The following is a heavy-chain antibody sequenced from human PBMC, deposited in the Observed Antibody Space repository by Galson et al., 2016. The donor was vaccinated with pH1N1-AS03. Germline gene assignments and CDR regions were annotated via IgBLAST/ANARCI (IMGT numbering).Heavy chain of an antibody. CDR1: GFTFSSYT. CDR2: INYYGTP. V-gene: IGHV4-34*08. CDR3: AKASNEDIGGSYRSVKY. D-gene: IGHD3-16*02. J-gene: IGHJ4*02. Sequence: LRLSCAASGFTFSSYTMSWVRQAPGKGLEWIGEINYYGTPSYNPSLRGRATLSLDTSKNHFSLDLTSVTAADTAVYYCAKASNEDIGGSYRSVKYWGQGSRVIVSS.